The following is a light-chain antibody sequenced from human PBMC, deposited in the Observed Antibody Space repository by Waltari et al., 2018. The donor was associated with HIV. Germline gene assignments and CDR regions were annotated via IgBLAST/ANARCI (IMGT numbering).Light chain of an antibody. CDR2: DVS. CDR1: SSDVGGYNY. J-gene: IGLJ1*01. Sequence: QSALTQTASASGSPGQSITISCTATSSDVGGYNYVSWYQQHPGKTPNLMIYDVSNRPSGVSNRFSGSKSGNTASLTISGLQAEDEADYYCSSYTSTYVFGTGTKVTVL. V-gene: IGLV2-14*01. CDR3: SSYTSTYV.